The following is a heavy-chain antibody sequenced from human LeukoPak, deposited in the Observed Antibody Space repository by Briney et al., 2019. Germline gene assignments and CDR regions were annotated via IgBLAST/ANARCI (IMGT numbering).Heavy chain of an antibody. D-gene: IGHD3-10*01. CDR1: GGSISSGSYY. Sequence: PSQTLSLTCTVSGGSISSGSYYWSWIRQPAGKGLEWIGRIYTSGSTNYNPSLKSRVTISVDTSKNQFSLKLSSVTAADTAVYYCAREGVVRGVIDYWGQGTLVTVSS. CDR3: AREGVVRGVIDY. V-gene: IGHV4-61*02. CDR2: IYTSGST. J-gene: IGHJ4*02.